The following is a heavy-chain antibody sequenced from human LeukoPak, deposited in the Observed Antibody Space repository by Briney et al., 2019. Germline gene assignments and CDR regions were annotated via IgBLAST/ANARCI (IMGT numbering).Heavy chain of an antibody. CDR1: GGSISSYY. Sequence: PSETLSLTCTVSGGSISSYYWSWIRQPPGKGLEWIGYVYTSGSTNYNPSLKTRVTISADTSKNQFSLKVSSVTAADPAVYYCARLGSKSFKDWGQGTLVTVSS. CDR3: ARLGSKSFKD. V-gene: IGHV4-4*09. CDR2: VYTSGST. J-gene: IGHJ4*02. D-gene: IGHD2-15*01.